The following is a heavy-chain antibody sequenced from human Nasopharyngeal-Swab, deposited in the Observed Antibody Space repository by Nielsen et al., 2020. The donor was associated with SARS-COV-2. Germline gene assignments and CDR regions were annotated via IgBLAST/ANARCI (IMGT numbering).Heavy chain of an antibody. Sequence: GESLKISCAASGFTFSSDWMSWVRQAPGKGLEWVANIKQDGSEKYYVDSVKGRFTISRDNAKNSLYLQMNSLRAEDTALYYCAGVLSATYWGQGTLVTVSS. CDR3: AGVLSATY. D-gene: IGHD2-8*01. V-gene: IGHV3-7*03. J-gene: IGHJ4*02. CDR2: IKQDGSEK. CDR1: GFTFSSDW.